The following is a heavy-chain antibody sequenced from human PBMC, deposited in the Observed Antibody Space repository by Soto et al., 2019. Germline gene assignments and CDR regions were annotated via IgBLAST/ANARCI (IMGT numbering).Heavy chain of an antibody. CDR1: GFIFSSYS. D-gene: IGHD4-4*01. CDR3: ARYDYSNLDY. CDR2: ISSSSSYI. J-gene: IGHJ4*02. V-gene: IGHV3-21*01. Sequence: GVSLRLSCAASGFIFSSYSMNWVRQAPGKGLEWVSSISSSSSYIYYADSVKGRFTISRDNAKNSLYLQMNSLRAEDTAVYYCARYDYSNLDYWGQGTLVTVSS.